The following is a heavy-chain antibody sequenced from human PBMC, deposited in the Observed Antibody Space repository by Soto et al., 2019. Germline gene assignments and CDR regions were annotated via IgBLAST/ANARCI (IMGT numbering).Heavy chain of an antibody. V-gene: IGHV1-46*01. CDR1: GYNFTSHY. J-gene: IGHJ6*02. CDR3: ARVGYSSTGTTFHYHGLDV. Sequence: GASVKVSCKASGYNFTSHYMHWVRRAPGQGLESMGIIYPRGGTTIYAQKFQGRVTMTRDTSTHTFYMELSSLRSEDTAMYYCARVGYSSTGTTFHYHGLDVWGQGTTVNAP. D-gene: IGHD3-22*01. CDR2: IYPRGGTT.